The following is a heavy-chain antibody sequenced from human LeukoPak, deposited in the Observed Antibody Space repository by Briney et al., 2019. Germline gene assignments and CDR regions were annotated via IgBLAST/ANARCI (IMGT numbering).Heavy chain of an antibody. Sequence: SETLSLTCAVYGGSFSGYYWSWIRQPPGKGLEWIGEIYHSGSSNYNPSLKSRVTISVDTSKNQFSLNLSSVAAADTAVYYCASGASGWILDIWGQGILVTVSS. D-gene: IGHD6-19*01. V-gene: IGHV4-34*01. CDR3: ASGASGWILDI. CDR2: IYHSGSS. J-gene: IGHJ4*02. CDR1: GGSFSGYY.